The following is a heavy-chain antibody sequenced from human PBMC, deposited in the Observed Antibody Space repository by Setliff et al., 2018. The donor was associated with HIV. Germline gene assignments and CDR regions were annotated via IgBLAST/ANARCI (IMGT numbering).Heavy chain of an antibody. D-gene: IGHD1-26*01. J-gene: IGHJ3*02. CDR3: TTDRVGGRTTWYRIGALEI. CDR1: GLTFSTSW. V-gene: IGHV3-74*01. Sequence: GGSLRLSCAASGLTFSTSWMQWVRQSPGEGLLWVARLNPEANYIHYADSVKGRFTISRDNSKNSLYLQMNSLTAEDTAVYYCTTDRVGGRTTWYRIGALEIWGQGTTVTVSS. CDR2: LNPEANYI.